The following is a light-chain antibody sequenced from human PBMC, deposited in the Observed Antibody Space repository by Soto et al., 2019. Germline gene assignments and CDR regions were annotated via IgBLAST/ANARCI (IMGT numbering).Light chain of an antibody. CDR2: AAS. V-gene: IGKV1-39*01. CDR3: QQSYSTPIT. J-gene: IGKJ5*01. Sequence: DIQMTQSPSSLSASVGDRVTITCRASQRISSYLNWYQQKPGKAPKLLIHAASSLHSGVPSRFSGSGSGTDFTVTISSLQPEFFATYYCQQSYSTPITFGQGTRLEIK. CDR1: QRISSY.